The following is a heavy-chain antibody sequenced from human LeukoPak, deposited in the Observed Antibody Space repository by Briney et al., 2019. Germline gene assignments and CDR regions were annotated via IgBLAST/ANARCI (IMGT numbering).Heavy chain of an antibody. J-gene: IGHJ4*02. CDR3: ARSDPYFSLYYFDY. CDR2: IHHSGST. Sequence: SETLSLTCIVSGYPISSDYYWGWIRQPPGQGLEWIGSIHHSGSTKYNPSLKRRVTLSVDTSKNQFSLKLNSVTAADTAVYYCARSDPYFSLYYFDYWGQGTLVTVSS. CDR1: GYPISSDYY. V-gene: IGHV4-38-2*02. D-gene: IGHD3-3*01.